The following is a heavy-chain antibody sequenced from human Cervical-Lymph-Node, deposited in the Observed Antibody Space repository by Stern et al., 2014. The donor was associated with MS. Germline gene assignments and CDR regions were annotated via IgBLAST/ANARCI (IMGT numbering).Heavy chain of an antibody. CDR1: GGTFSNYA. Sequence: VHLVESGAEVKKPGSSVKVSCKTSGGTFSNYAISWVRQAPGQGLEWMGGITPSFDATNYAQKFQGRVTIPADESTRTAYMELSSLRSDDTAMYYCARGDSEAPIYYFDYWGQGTLVTVSS. CDR3: ARGDSEAPIYYFDY. D-gene: IGHD2-21*01. J-gene: IGHJ4*02. CDR2: ITPSFDAT. V-gene: IGHV1-69*01.